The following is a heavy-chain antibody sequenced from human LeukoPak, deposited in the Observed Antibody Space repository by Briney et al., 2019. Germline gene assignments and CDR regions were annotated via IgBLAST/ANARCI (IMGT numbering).Heavy chain of an antibody. J-gene: IGHJ4*02. D-gene: IGHD5-12*01. CDR3: AQARSSSGYGPLGLY. V-gene: IGHV3-53*01. Sequence: GGSLRLSYTASGFSVSNNYMSWVRQAPGKGLEYVSVIYSDGSTYYADSVKGRFTISRDNSKNTLYLQMNSLRAEDTAVYYCAQARSSSGYGPLGLYWGQGTLVTVSS. CDR2: IYSDGST. CDR1: GFSVSNNY.